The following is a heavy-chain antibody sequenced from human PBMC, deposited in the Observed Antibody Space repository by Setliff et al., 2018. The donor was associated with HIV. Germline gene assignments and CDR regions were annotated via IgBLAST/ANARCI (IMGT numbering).Heavy chain of an antibody. Sequence: ASVKVSCKASGYTFTNYAIHWVRQAPGQRLEWMGWINAGNGNTKYSQEFQGRVTITTDESTSTAYMELSSLGSEDTAVYYCAGGLVSQKVPFDPWGQGTLVTVSS. CDR1: GYTFTNYA. CDR3: AGGLVSQKVPFDP. D-gene: IGHD1-1*01. V-gene: IGHV1-3*03. CDR2: INAGNGNT. J-gene: IGHJ5*02.